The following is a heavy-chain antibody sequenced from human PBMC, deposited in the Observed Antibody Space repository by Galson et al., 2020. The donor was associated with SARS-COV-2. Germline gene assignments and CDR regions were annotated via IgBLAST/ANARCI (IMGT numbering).Heavy chain of an antibody. CDR1: DGSINSSSYY. J-gene: IGHJ4*02. CDR3: ARDVHTAESSFDY. V-gene: IGHV4-39*07. Sequence: SQTLSLPCPVPDGSINSSSYYWGWIRQHPGKGLEWHESIYYSGSTYYNPSLKSRVTISVDTSKNQFSLKLSSVTAADTAVYYCARDVHTAESSFDYWGQGTLVTGSS. CDR2: IYYSGST.